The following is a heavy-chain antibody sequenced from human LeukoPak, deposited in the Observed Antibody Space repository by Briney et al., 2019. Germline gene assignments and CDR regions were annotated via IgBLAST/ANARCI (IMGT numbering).Heavy chain of an antibody. J-gene: IGHJ2*01. Sequence: GGSLRLSCAASGFTFRDYYMSWIRQAPGKGLEWVSYISSSDSTIYYADSVKGRFTISRDNAKSSLYLQMNSLRAEDTAVYYCARDLLGYCSGGRCYSYWYFDLWGRGILVTVSS. CDR3: ARDLLGYCSGGRCYSYWYFDL. D-gene: IGHD2-15*01. V-gene: IGHV3-11*04. CDR2: ISSSDSTI. CDR1: GFTFRDYY.